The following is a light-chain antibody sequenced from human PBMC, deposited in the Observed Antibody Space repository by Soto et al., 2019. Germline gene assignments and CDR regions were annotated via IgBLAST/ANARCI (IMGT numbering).Light chain of an antibody. V-gene: IGKV1-5*01. CDR2: DAS. CDR1: QSISSW. CDR3: QQYNSYSYT. Sequence: DIQMTQSPSTLSASVGDRVTITCRASQSISSWLAWYQQKPGKAPKLLIYDASSLESGVPSRFSGSGSGTEFTLHISSLQTDDFAASCCQQYNSYSYTFGQGTKLEIK. J-gene: IGKJ2*01.